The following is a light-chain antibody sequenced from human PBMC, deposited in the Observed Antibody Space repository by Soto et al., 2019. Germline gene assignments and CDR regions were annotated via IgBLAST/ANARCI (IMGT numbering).Light chain of an antibody. CDR3: SSYTSSSTRV. V-gene: IGLV2-14*01. CDR2: DVS. Sequence: QSVLTQPASVSGSPGQSIAISCTGTSSDVGGYNYVSWYQQHPGKAPKLMIYDVSNRPSGVSNRFSGSKSGNTASLTISGPQAEDEADYYCSSYTSSSTRVFGGGTQLTVL. CDR1: SSDVGGYNY. J-gene: IGLJ2*01.